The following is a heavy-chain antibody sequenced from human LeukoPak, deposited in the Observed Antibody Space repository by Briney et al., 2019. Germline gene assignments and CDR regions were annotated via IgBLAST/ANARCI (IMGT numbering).Heavy chain of an antibody. CDR3: ASKLTSGY. CDR1: GFTVSSNY. J-gene: IGHJ4*02. V-gene: IGHV3-66*01. CDR2: IYSGGTT. D-gene: IGHD4-17*01. Sequence: GGSLRLSCAASGFTVSSNYMSWVRQAPGKGLEWVSVIYSGGTTNYADSVKGRFTVYRDNSKNTLYLQMNSLRAEDTAVYYCASKLTSGYWGQGTLVTVSS.